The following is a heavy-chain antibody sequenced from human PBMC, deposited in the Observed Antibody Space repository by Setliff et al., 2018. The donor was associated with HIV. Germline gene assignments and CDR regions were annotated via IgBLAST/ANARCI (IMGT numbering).Heavy chain of an antibody. CDR2: LYYSGKI. CDR1: GGSVNSRNYF. D-gene: IGHD2-15*01. J-gene: IGHJ5*01. V-gene: IGHV4-39*01. CDR3: ARQGSWLDS. Sequence: SETLSLTCTVSGGSVNSRNYFWGWIRQPPGKGLEWIGTLYYSGKIRYNPSLKSRVTISVDTSKNHVSLRLNSVTAADTAVYYCARQGSWLDSWGQGTLVTVSS.